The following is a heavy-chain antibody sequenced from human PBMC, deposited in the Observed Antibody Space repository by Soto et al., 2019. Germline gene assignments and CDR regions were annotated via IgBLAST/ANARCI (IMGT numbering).Heavy chain of an antibody. CDR1: GFTFSNNA. V-gene: IGHV3-30-3*01. CDR3: ARGTTTSAFSAMDV. CDR2: ISYDGSNK. J-gene: IGHJ6*02. D-gene: IGHD1-1*01. Sequence: QVQLVESGGGVVQPGRSLRLSCAASGFTFSNNAMDWVRQAPGKGLEWVAVISYDGSNKYIAESVKGRFTISRENSKNTLFLQMNSLRAEETAVYYCARGTTTSAFSAMDVWGPGTTVTVSS.